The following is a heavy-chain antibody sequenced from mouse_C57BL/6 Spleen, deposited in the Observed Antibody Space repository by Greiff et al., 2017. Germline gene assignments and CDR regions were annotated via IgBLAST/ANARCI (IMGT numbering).Heavy chain of an antibody. CDR1: GYAFSSSW. CDR2: IYPGDGDT. J-gene: IGHJ1*03. CDR3: ARLGTGYFDV. D-gene: IGHD3-3*01. Sequence: VKLQQSGPELVKPGASVKISCKASGYAFSSSWMNWVKQRPGKGLEWIGRIYPGDGDTNYNGKFKGKATLTADKSSSTAYMQLSSLTSEDSAVYFCARLGTGYFDVWGTGTTVTVSS. V-gene: IGHV1-82*01.